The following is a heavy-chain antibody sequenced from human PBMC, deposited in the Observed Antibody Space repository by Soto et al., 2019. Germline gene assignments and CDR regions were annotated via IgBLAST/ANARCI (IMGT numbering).Heavy chain of an antibody. J-gene: IGHJ6*02. D-gene: IGHD6-6*01. CDR3: ASKQLGPSYNYGMDV. CDR2: TIPIFRTA. Sequence: QVQLVPSGAEVKKPGSSVKVSCKASGGTFNSYAISWVQQAPGQGLEWMGGTIPIFRTADYAQKFQGRVTITADETTSTAYLELSSLRTEETAVYYCASKQLGPSYNYGMDVWGQGTTVTVYS. CDR1: GGTFNSYA. V-gene: IGHV1-69*12.